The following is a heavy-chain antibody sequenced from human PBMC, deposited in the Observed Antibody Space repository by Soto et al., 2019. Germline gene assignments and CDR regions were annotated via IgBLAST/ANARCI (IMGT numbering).Heavy chain of an antibody. V-gene: IGHV3-33*01. CDR1: GFTFSSYG. CDR2: IWYDGSNK. Sequence: GGSLRLSCAASGFTFSSYGMHWVRQAPGKGLEWVAVIWYDGSNKYYADSAKGRFTISRDNSKNTLYLQMNSLRAEDTAVYYCARDQVGYGGGRWAYYYYYGMDVWGQGTTVTVSS. D-gene: IGHD2-8*02. CDR3: ARDQVGYGGGRWAYYYYYGMDV. J-gene: IGHJ6*02.